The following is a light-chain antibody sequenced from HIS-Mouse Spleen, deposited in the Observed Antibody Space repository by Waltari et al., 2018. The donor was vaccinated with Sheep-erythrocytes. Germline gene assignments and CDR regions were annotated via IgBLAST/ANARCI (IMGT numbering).Light chain of an antibody. CDR1: QSLSSY. CDR3: QQSYSTPRT. J-gene: IGKJ1*01. V-gene: IGKV1-39*01. CDR2: AAS. Sequence: DIQMTQSPSSLSASVGDSVTSTCRASQSLSSYLNWYQQKPGKAPKLLIYAASSLQSGVPSRFSGSGSGTDFTLTISSLQPEDFATYYCQQSYSTPRTFGQGTKVEIK.